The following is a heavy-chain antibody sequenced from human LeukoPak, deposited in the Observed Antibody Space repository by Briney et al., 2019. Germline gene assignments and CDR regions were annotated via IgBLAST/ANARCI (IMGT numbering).Heavy chain of an antibody. J-gene: IGHJ4*02. V-gene: IGHV3-21*01. Sequence: GGSVRLSCAASGFTFSSYTMNWVGQAPGKGLEWVSSISSSSSYIYYADSVKGRSTLSRDNAKNSLYLQMSSLRAEDTAVYYCARGYGDYAYWGQGTLVTVSS. CDR2: ISSSSSYI. D-gene: IGHD4-17*01. CDR1: GFTFSSYT. CDR3: ARGYGDYAY.